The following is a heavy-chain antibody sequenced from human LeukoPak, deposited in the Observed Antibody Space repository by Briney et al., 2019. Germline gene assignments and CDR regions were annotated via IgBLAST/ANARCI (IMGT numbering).Heavy chain of an antibody. CDR3: AKNLPVVGFDY. J-gene: IGHJ4*02. D-gene: IGHD2-15*01. CDR1: GFTFGSYG. CDR2: ISYDGSNK. Sequence: GSLRLSCAASGFTFGSYGMHWVRQAPGKGLEWVAVISYDGSNKYYADSVKGRFTISRDNSKNTLYLQMNSLRAEDTAVYYCAKNLPVVGFDYWGQGTLVTVSS. V-gene: IGHV3-30*18.